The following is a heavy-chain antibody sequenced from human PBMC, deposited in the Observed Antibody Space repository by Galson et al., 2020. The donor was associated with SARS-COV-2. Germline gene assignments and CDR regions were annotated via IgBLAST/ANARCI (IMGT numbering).Heavy chain of an antibody. J-gene: IGHJ6*03. CDR1: GFTFDDYA. Sequence: GGSLRLSCAASGFTFDDYAMHWVRQAPGKGLEWVSGISWNSGSIGYADSVKGRFTISRDNAKNSLYLQMNSLRAEDTALYYCARDREGVDIVATIHYYYYMDVWGKGTTVTVSS. V-gene: IGHV3-9*01. CDR2: ISWNSGSI. CDR3: ARDREGVDIVATIHYYYYMDV. D-gene: IGHD5-12*01.